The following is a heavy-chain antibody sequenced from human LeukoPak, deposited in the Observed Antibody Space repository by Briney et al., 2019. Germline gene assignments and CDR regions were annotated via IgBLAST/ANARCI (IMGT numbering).Heavy chain of an antibody. CDR1: GGTFSSYA. CDR3: ARDRWEPYDAFDI. J-gene: IGHJ3*02. D-gene: IGHD4-23*01. CDR2: IIPIFGTA. V-gene: IGHV1-69*13. Sequence: GASVKVSCKASGGTFSSYATSWARQAPGQGLEWMGGIIPIFGTANHAQKFQGRVTITAEDATSTAYMELSSLRSEATAVYYCARDRWEPYDAFDIWGQGTMVTVSS.